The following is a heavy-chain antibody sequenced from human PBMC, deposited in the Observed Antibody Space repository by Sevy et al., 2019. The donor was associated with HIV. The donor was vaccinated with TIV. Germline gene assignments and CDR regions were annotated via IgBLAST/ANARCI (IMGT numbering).Heavy chain of an antibody. CDR1: GGSVSSGSYY. D-gene: IGHD3-16*01. J-gene: IGHJ3*02. CDR2: IYYSGST. CDR3: ARDDPVMNAFDI. V-gene: IGHV4-61*03. Sequence: SETLSLTCTVSGGSVSSGSYYWSWIRQPRGKGLEWIGYIYYSGSTNYNPSLKSRVTISLDTSKDHFSLKMTSVTTADTAVYYCARDDPVMNAFDIWGQGTMVTVSS.